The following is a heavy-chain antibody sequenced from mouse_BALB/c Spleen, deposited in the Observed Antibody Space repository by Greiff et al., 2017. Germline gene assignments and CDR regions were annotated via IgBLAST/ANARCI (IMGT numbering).Heavy chain of an antibody. J-gene: IGHJ2*01. D-gene: IGHD2-1*01. CDR1: GFNIKDYY. Sequence: VQLQQSGAELVRSGDSVKLSCTASGFNIKDYYMHWVKQRPEQGLEWIGWIDPENGDTEYAPKFQGKATMTADTSSNTAYLQLSSLTSEDTAVFYCNAWGGNYFPFDYWGQGTTLTVSS. CDR2: IDPENGDT. V-gene: IGHV14-4*02. CDR3: NAWGGNYFPFDY.